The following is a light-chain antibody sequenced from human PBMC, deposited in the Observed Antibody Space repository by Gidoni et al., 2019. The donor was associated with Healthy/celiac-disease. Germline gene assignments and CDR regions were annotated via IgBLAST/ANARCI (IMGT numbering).Light chain of an antibody. CDR3: QQSYSTTRT. Sequence: DIQMTQSPSSLSASVGDRVTITCRASQRISSYLNWYQQKPGKAPKLLIYAASSLQSGVPSRFSGSGSGTDFTLTISSLQPEDFATYYCQQSYSTTRTFGQXTKVEIK. CDR2: AAS. V-gene: IGKV1-39*01. J-gene: IGKJ1*01. CDR1: QRISSY.